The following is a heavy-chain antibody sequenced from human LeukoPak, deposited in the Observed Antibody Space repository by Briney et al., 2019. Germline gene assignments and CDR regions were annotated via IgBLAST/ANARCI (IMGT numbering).Heavy chain of an antibody. J-gene: IGHJ1*01. CDR2: IYPGDSDT. D-gene: IGHD5-24*01. CDR1: GYSFSSYW. CDR3: ATSEMATIIAEYFQH. Sequence: GESLKISCKGSGYSFSSYWIAWVRQMPGKALEWMGIIYPGDSDTRYSPSFQGQVTISADKSISTAYLQWSSLKASDTAMYYCATSEMATIIAEYFQHWGQGTLVTVSS. V-gene: IGHV5-51*01.